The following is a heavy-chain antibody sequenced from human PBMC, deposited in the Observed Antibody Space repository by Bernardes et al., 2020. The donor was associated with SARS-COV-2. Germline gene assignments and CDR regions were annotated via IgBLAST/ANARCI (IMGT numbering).Heavy chain of an antibody. CDR1: GGSISSGDYY. Sequence: SETLSLTCNVSGGSISSGDYYWNWIRQPAGKGLEWIGRIYTSGSTNYTPSLKSRVTISVDTSKNQFSLKLNSVTAADTAVYYCVRNCGAFCTHDAFDIWGQGTIVTVSS. J-gene: IGHJ3*02. D-gene: IGHD2-21*01. CDR2: IYTSGST. CDR3: VRNCGAFCTHDAFDI. V-gene: IGHV4-61*02.